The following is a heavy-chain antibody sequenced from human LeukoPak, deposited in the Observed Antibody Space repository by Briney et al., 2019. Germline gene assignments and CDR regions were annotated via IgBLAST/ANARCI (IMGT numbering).Heavy chain of an antibody. CDR3: ARGGGPYDFWSGYNWFDP. Sequence: SETLSLTCTFSGASISNYFWSWIRQPPGMGLEWIGFIYYSGNSGRTTYSPSLKNRVTISLDTSKSQLSLKLTSVTTADTAVYYCARGGGPYDFWSGYNWFDPWGQGTLVTVSS. V-gene: IGHV4-59*01. CDR1: GASISNYF. J-gene: IGHJ5*02. D-gene: IGHD3-3*01. CDR2: IYYSGNSGRT.